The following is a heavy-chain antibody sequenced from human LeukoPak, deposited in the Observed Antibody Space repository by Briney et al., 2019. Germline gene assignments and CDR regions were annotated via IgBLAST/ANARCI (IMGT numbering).Heavy chain of an antibody. CDR2: INHSGNT. CDR1: GGSFSGYY. J-gene: IGHJ4*02. V-gene: IGHV4-34*01. CDR3: ARGKWELRFDC. Sequence: SETLSLTCAVYGGSFSGYYWSWIRQPPGKGLEWIGEINHSGNTNYNPSLKSRVTISADTSKNQFSLKLSSVTAADTAVYYCARGKWELRFDCWGQGTLVTVSS. D-gene: IGHD1-26*01.